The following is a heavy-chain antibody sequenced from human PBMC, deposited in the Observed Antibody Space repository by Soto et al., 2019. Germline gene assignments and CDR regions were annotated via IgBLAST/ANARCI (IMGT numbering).Heavy chain of an antibody. CDR3: AKDPTSSVVAGFYVEN. J-gene: IGHJ4*02. Sequence: GGSLRLSCAASGFTFNNYAMGWVRQAPGKGLEWVSAITESGDDTYYADSVKGRFTISRDNSENTLHLQMSSLRAEDSAVYYCAKDPTSSVVAGFYVENWGQGTLVTVSS. CDR1: GFTFNNYA. D-gene: IGHD6-19*01. V-gene: IGHV3-23*01. CDR2: ITESGDDT.